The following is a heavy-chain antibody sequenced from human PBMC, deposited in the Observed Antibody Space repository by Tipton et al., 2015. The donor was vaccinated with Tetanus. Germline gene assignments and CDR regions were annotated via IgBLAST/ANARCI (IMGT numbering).Heavy chain of an antibody. CDR1: GGSTHGFY. V-gene: IGHV4-4*07. CDR3: ARVLRYSAAGGWDDAFDI. D-gene: IGHD2-21*01. CDR2: IYGRGST. Sequence: TLSLTCTVSGGSTHGFYWTWIRQSAGKGLEWIGRIYGRGSTNYNPSLKGRVAMSMDTSRNQFSLTLTSVTVADTAFYFCARVLRYSAAGGWDDAFDIWGQGTLVTVSS. J-gene: IGHJ3*02.